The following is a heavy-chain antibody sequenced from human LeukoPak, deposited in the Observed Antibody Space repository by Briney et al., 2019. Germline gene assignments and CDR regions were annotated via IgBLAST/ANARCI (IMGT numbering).Heavy chain of an antibody. CDR1: GFTFSTYA. CDR2: NSGSGTSA. D-gene: IGHD3-9*01. V-gene: IGHV3-23*01. J-gene: IGHJ6*02. Sequence: GGSLRLSCAASGFTFSTYAMGWVRQAPGKGLEWVSANSGSGTSAYYADSVKGRFTISRDNSKNTLYLQMNSLRAEDTAVYYCAKTVFHIMTDYYSGMDVWGQGTTVTVSS. CDR3: AKTVFHIMTDYYSGMDV.